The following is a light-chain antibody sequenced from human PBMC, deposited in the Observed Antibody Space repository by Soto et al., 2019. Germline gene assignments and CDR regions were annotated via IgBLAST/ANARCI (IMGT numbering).Light chain of an antibody. CDR2: GAS. CDR3: HQYGVSSQP. V-gene: IGKV3-20*01. CDR1: QSVSNY. Sequence: EIVLTQSPGTLSLSPGERATLSCRASQSVSNYLAWYQRKPGQAPRLLIYGASSRATGIPDRFSGSGSGTDFTLTISRLEHEDFAVYYCHQYGVSSQPFCQGTKVEIK. J-gene: IGKJ1*01.